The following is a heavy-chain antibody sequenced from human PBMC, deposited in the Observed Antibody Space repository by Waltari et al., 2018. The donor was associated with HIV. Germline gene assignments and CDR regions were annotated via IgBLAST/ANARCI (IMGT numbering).Heavy chain of an antibody. V-gene: IGHV1-18*01. CDR1: GHNFVNSV. J-gene: IGHJ4*02. CDR2: ISARNGKK. D-gene: IGHD1-1*01. Sequence: QIQLVQSGLEVKEPGASVRVSCKASGHNFVNSVIAWVRQAPAQGLEWMGWISARNGKKVYSQKFQGRVTMTTDTSSTTFYLDLRSLTSDDTAVYFCAREVENLYVFDDWGQGTLVAVSS. CDR3: AREVENLYVFDD.